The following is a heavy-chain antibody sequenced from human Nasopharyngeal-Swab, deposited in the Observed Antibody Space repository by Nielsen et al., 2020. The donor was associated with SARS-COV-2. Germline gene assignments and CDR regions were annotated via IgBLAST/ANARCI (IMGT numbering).Heavy chain of an antibody. J-gene: IGHJ6*02. CDR2: IYSGGST. V-gene: IGHV3-53*01. Sequence: GESLKISCAASGFTVSSNYMSWVRQAPGKGLEWVSVIYSGGSTYYADSVKGRFTISRDNSKNTLYLQMNSLRAEDTAVYYCARTHYDFWSGYRRRYYGMDVWGQGTTVTVPS. CDR3: ARTHYDFWSGYRRRYYGMDV. CDR1: GFTVSSNY. D-gene: IGHD3-3*01.